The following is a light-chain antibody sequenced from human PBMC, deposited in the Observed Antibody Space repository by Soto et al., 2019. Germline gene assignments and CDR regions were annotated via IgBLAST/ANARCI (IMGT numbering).Light chain of an antibody. CDR2: GAS. CDR1: QSVSTN. V-gene: IGKV3-15*01. CDR3: QQYNEWPPFT. J-gene: IGKJ5*01. Sequence: EIVMTQSPDTLSVSPGDRATLSCRASQSVSTNLAWYQQKPGQAPRLLMFGASTRATGIPARFSGSGSGTEFTLTISRLEPEDFAVYYCQQYNEWPPFTFGQGTRLEI.